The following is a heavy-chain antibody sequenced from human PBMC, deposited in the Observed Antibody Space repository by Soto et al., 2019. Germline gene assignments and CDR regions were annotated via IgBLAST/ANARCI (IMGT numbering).Heavy chain of an antibody. J-gene: IGHJ3*02. V-gene: IGHV1-2*02. Sequence: QVQLVQSGAEVKKPGASVKVSCKASGYTFTGYYMHWVRQAPGQGLEWMGWINPNSGGTNYAQKFQGRVTMTRDTSMSTAYMELSRLGSDDTAVYYCARPYCSSTSCYTHPFDIWGQGTMVTVSS. D-gene: IGHD2-2*02. CDR1: GYTFTGYY. CDR2: INPNSGGT. CDR3: ARPYCSSTSCYTHPFDI.